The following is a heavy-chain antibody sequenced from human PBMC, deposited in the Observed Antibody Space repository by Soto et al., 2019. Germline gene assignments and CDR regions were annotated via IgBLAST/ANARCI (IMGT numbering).Heavy chain of an antibody. V-gene: IGHV4-61*01. D-gene: IGHD5-18*01. CDR1: GGSISSSSYY. CDR2: IYYSGST. J-gene: IGHJ4*02. Sequence: PSETLSLTCNVSGGSISSSSYYWSWIRQPPGKGLEWIGYIYYSGSTNYNPSLKSRVTISVDTSKNQFSLKLSSVTAADTAVYYCARARERGYSYGADYWGQGTLVTVSS. CDR3: ARARERGYSYGADY.